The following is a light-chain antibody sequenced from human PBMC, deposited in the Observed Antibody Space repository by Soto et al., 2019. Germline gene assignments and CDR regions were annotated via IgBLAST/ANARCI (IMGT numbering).Light chain of an antibody. Sequence: EIVMTQSPATLSVSPGERATLSCRASQSVNSNLAWYQQKPGQVPRLLIYGASTRATGIPARFSGSGSGTEFTLIISSLQSEDFAVYYCQQYNNLPFTFGPGTKVDIK. V-gene: IGKV3D-15*01. J-gene: IGKJ3*01. CDR2: GAS. CDR3: QQYNNLPFT. CDR1: QSVNSN.